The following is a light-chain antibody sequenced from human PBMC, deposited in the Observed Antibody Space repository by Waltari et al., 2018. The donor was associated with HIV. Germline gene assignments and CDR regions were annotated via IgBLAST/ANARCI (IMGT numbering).Light chain of an antibody. CDR1: SRDVGGSNY. J-gene: IGLJ2*01. V-gene: IGLV2-23*02. CDR3: CSYAGSSTFAV. CDR2: DVS. Sequence: QSALTQPASVSGSPGQSLTIPCTGTSRDVGGSNYVSWYQQHPGKAPKLMIYDVSKRPSGVSNRFSGSKSGNTASLTISGLQAEDESDYYCCSYAGSSTFAVFGGGTKLTVL.